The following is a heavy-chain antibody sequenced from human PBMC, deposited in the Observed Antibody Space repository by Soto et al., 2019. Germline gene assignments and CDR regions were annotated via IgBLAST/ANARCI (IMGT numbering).Heavy chain of an antibody. D-gene: IGHD3-22*01. Sequence: PVGSLRLSGAASGFTFSSYAMSWVRQAPGKGLEWVSAISGSGGSTYYADSVKGRFTISRDNSKNTLYLQMNSLRAEDTAVYYCASGGYYSHWFDPWGQGTLVTVSS. CDR2: ISGSGGST. CDR3: ASGGYYSHWFDP. V-gene: IGHV3-23*01. J-gene: IGHJ5*02. CDR1: GFTFSSYA.